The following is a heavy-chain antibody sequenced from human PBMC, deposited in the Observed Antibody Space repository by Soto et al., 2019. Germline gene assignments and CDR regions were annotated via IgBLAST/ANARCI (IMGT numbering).Heavy chain of an antibody. V-gene: IGHV3-11*05. CDR1: GFTFSDYY. CDR2: ISTSSSYT. Sequence: QVQLVESGGGLVKPGGSLRLSCAASGFTFSDYYMTRIRQAPGKGLEWISYISTSSSYTNYADSVKGRFTISRDNAKNSLYLQMNSLRAEDTAVYYCARVWYSSAWYPADYWGQGTLVTVSS. J-gene: IGHJ4*02. CDR3: ARVWYSSAWYPADY. D-gene: IGHD6-19*01.